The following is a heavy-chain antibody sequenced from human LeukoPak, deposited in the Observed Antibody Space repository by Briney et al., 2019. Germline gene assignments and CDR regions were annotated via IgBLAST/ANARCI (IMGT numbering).Heavy chain of an antibody. CDR3: ARAPQMATITNPPYFDY. CDR2: INPNSGGT. CDR1: GYTFTGYY. J-gene: IGHJ4*02. V-gene: IGHV1-2*02. Sequence: ASVKVSCKASGYTFTGYYMHWVRQAPGQGLEWMGWINPNSGGTNYAQKFQGRVTMTSDTSISTAYMELSRLRSDDTAVYYCARAPQMATITNPPYFDYWGQGTLVTVSS. D-gene: IGHD5-24*01.